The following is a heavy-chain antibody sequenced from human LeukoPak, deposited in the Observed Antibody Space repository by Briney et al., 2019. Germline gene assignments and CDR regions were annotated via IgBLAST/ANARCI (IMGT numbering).Heavy chain of an antibody. CDR1: GFTFGSYA. J-gene: IGHJ4*02. V-gene: IGHV3-23*01. CDR3: AFSPLGFNYGFAY. CDR2: VSDTDGST. Sequence: QGGGSLRLSCAASGFTFGSYAMNWVRQAPGKGLEWVSAVSDTDGSTYYAASVRGRFSIYRDDSQSTLYLQMNNLRADDSAIYYCAFSPLGFNYGFAYWGQGTLVTVSS. D-gene: IGHD5-18*01.